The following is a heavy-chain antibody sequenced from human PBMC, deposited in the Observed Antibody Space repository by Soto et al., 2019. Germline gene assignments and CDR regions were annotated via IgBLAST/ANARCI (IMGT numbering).Heavy chain of an antibody. J-gene: IGHJ4*02. CDR1: GGTFSSYA. CDR2: IIPIFGTA. V-gene: IGHV1-69*13. CDR3: ATSKIGITGTTCFDY. Sequence: ASVKVSCKASGGTFSSYAISWVRQAPGQGLEWMGGIIPIFGTANYAQKFQGRVTITADESTSTAYMELSSLRSEDTAVYYCATSKIGITGTTCFDYWGQGTLVTV. D-gene: IGHD1-7*01.